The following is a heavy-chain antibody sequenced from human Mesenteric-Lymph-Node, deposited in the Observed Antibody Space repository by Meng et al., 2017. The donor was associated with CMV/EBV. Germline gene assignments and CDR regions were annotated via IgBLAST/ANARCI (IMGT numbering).Heavy chain of an antibody. D-gene: IGHD2-2*01. CDR3: ARSGRGTSLVMDV. CDR1: GFTFTNAW. V-gene: IGHV3-21*01. CDR2: ISSSSSYT. J-gene: IGHJ6*02. Sequence: GGSLRLSCAASGFTFTNAWMSWVRQAPGKGLEWVSSISSSSSYTYYADSVKGRFTISRDNAKNSLYLQMNSLRAEDTAVYYCARSGRGTSLVMDVWGQGTTVTVSS.